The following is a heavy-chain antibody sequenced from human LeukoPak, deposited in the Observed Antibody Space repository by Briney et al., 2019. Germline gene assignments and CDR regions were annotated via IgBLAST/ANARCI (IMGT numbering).Heavy chain of an antibody. D-gene: IGHD5-18*01. Sequence: GGSLRLSCAASGFTFSSYGMHWVRQAPGKGLEWVAFIRYDGSNKYYADSVKGRFTISRDNSKNTLYLQMNSLRAEGTAVYYCAKDTAMVLGGGDYWGQGTLVTVSS. CDR3: AKDTAMVLGGGDY. J-gene: IGHJ4*02. CDR1: GFTFSSYG. V-gene: IGHV3-30*02. CDR2: IRYDGSNK.